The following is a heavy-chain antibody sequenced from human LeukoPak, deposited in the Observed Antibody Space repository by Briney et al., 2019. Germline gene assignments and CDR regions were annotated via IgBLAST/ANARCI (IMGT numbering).Heavy chain of an antibody. CDR3: ARPRYVSGSLDS. CDR1: GGSFSGHY. V-gene: IGHV4-34*01. Sequence: SETLSLTCAVYGGSFSGHYWTWIRQPPGKGLEWIGEINHSGSTTYNPSLNNRVTISIGTSKNQFSLKLRSVTAADTAVYYCARPRYVSGSLDSWGQGTLVTVSS. J-gene: IGHJ4*02. CDR2: INHSGST. D-gene: IGHD3-10*01.